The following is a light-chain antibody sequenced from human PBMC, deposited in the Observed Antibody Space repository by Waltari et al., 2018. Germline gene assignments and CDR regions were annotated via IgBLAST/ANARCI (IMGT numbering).Light chain of an antibody. CDR1: QSLLHSNGYNY. V-gene: IGKV2-28*01. CDR3: MQALQTPPT. CDR2: LGS. J-gene: IGKJ1*01. Sequence: DIVMTQSPLSLPVTPGEPASISCRSSQSLLHSNGYNYLDGYLRKPGQSPQLLIYLGSNRASGVPDRFSGRGSGTDFTLKISRVEAEDVGVYYCMQALQTPPTFGQGTKVEIK.